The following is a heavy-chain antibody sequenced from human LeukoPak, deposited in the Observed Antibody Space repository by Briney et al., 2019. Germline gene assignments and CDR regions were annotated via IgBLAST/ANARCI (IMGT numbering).Heavy chain of an antibody. J-gene: IGHJ4*02. Sequence: GGSLRLSCAASGFTFSDYYMSWIRQAPGKGLEWVSYISSSGSTIYYADSVKGRFTISRDNAKNSLYLQMNSLRAEDTAVYYCARDPQSVNWNYHPSGDPPEDYWGQGTLVTVSS. CDR2: ISSSGSTI. CDR1: GFTFSDYY. D-gene: IGHD1-7*01. V-gene: IGHV3-11*04. CDR3: ARDPQSVNWNYHPSGDPPEDY.